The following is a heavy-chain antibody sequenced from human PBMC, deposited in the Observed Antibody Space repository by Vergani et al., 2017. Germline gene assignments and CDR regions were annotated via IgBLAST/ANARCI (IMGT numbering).Heavy chain of an antibody. V-gene: IGHV4-59*01. D-gene: IGHD2-15*01. Sequence: QVQLQESGPGLVKPSETLSLTCTVSGGSISSYYWSWIRQPPGKGLEWIGYIYYSGSTNYNPSLKSRVTISVDTSKNQFSLKLSSVTAADTAVSYCARGTNCSGGSCYVDYWGQGTLVTVSS. CDR1: GGSISSYY. CDR3: ARGTNCSGGSCYVDY. J-gene: IGHJ4*02. CDR2: IYYSGST.